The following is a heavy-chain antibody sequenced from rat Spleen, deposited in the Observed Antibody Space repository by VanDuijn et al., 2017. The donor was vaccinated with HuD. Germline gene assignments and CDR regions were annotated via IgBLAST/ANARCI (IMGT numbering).Heavy chain of an antibody. D-gene: IGHD4-6*01. V-gene: IGHV2-41*01. CDR2: IWKTGGT. Sequence: QVQLKESGPGLVQPSQTLSLTCTVSGFSLTSYNVHWVRQPTGKGLEWMGVIWKTGGTRYNSALKSRLSISKDTSKNQVFLNVNSLQTEDTATYFCARDLGGAVDWGQGVMVTVSS. CDR1: GFSLTSYN. J-gene: IGHJ2*01. CDR3: ARDLGGAVD.